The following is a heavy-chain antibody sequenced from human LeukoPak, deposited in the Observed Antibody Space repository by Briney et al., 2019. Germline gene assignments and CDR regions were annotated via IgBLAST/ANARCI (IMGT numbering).Heavy chain of an antibody. CDR1: GFTFSSYS. V-gene: IGHV3-21*01. CDR3: ARAFSGYCSGGSCYDGYYFDY. Sequence: GGSLRLSCAASGFTFSSYSMDWVRQAPGKGLEWVSSISSSSSYIYYADSVKGRFTISRDNAKNSLYLQMNSLRAEDTAVYCCARAFSGYCSGGSCYDGYYFDYWGQGTLVTVSS. D-gene: IGHD2-15*01. J-gene: IGHJ4*02. CDR2: ISSSSSYI.